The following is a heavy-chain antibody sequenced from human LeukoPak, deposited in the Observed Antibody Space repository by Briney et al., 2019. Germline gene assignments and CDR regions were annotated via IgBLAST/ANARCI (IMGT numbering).Heavy chain of an antibody. CDR1: GGSFSGYY. D-gene: IGHD3-10*01. V-gene: IGHV4-34*01. CDR3: ARGDRVTMGIDP. CDR2: INHSGST. Sequence: PSETLSLTCAVYGGSFSGYYWSWIRQPPGKGLEWIGEINHSGSTNYNPSLKSRVTISVDTSKNQFSLKLSSVTAADTAVYYCARGDRVTMGIDPWGQGTLVTVSS. J-gene: IGHJ5*02.